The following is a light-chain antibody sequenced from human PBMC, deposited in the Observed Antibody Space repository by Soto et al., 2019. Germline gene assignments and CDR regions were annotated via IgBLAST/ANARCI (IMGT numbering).Light chain of an antibody. J-gene: IGKJ1*01. V-gene: IGKV1-5*03. CDR2: EAS. Sequence: QLSQSASALSVTKGERVTISCWASQNISSWLAWYQQKPGKAPRLLIYEASTINSGVPSRFSGSGSGTEFTLTISSLQPDDFAAYYCQHYSSYPGAFGQGTKVDIK. CDR1: QNISSW. CDR3: QHYSSYPGA.